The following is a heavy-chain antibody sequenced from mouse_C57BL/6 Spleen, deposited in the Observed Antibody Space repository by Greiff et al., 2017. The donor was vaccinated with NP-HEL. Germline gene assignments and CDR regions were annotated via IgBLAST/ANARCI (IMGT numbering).Heavy chain of an antibody. Sequence: EVQLQQSVAELVRPGASVKLSCTASGFNIKNTYMHWVKQRPEQGLERIGRIDPANDSSKYAPKVQGKATITADTSSNTSYLQRSSLTSEDTAIYYCVYYYGMSYNYWVQGTTLTVSS. CDR2: IDPANDSS. CDR3: VYYYGMSYNY. D-gene: IGHD1-1*01. J-gene: IGHJ2*01. CDR1: GFNIKNTY. V-gene: IGHV14-3*01.